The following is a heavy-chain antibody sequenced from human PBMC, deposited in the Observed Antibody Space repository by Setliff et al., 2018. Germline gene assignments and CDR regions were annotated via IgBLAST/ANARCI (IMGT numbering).Heavy chain of an antibody. CDR1: GFTFSTYR. J-gene: IGHJ4*02. CDR3: ARTWSGSGCYAGLES. D-gene: IGHD2-15*01. V-gene: IGHV3-33*08. Sequence: GGSLRLSCAASGFTFSTYRMHWVRQAPGKGLEWVAVIWDDGGNKYHADSVKGRFTISRDNSKNTLYLQMNSLRPEDTAVYYCARTWSGSGCYAGLESWGQGTPVTVSS. CDR2: IWDDGGNK.